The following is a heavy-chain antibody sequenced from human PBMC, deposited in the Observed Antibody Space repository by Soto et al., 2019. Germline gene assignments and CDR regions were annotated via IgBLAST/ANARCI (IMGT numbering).Heavy chain of an antibody. D-gene: IGHD1-1*01. J-gene: IGHJ4*02. CDR3: ARGRYGDY. Sequence: QVHLVQSGAEVKKPGASVKVSCKGSGYGFTTYGITWVRQAPGQGLEWMAWISAHNGNTNYAQKLEGRVTVTSVTSTSTAYMELRSLRSDDTAVYYCARGRYGDYWGQGALVTVSS. V-gene: IGHV1-18*01. CDR2: ISAHNGNT. CDR1: GYGFTTYG.